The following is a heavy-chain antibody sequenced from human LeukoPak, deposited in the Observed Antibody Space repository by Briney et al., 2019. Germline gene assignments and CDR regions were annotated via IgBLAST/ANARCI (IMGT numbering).Heavy chain of an antibody. J-gene: IGHJ4*02. Sequence: PGRSLRLSCAASGFTFSSYEMNWVRQAPGKGLEWVSYISSSGSAKYYADSVKGRFTISRDNAKNSLYLQMNSLRDEDTAVYYCARDLSPVVRASPMGYWGQGTLVTVSS. CDR1: GFTFSSYE. CDR3: ARDLSPVVRASPMGY. V-gene: IGHV3-48*03. D-gene: IGHD3-10*01. CDR2: ISSSGSAK.